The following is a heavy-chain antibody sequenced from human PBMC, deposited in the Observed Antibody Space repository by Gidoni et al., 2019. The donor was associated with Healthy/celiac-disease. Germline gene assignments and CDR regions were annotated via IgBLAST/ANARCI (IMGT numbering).Heavy chain of an antibody. J-gene: IGHJ3*01. D-gene: IGHD1-26*01. V-gene: IGHV1-69*01. CDR2: IITIFGTA. CDR1: GGSFSSYA. CDR3: ARVEQDGVMRAFDV. Sequence: QVQLVQSGAEVQKPGSSVKVSCKASGGSFSSYAINWVRQAPGQGLEWMGGIITIFGTANYAQKFQGRVTITADESTSTAYMELSSLRSEDTAVYYCARVEQDGVMRAFDVWGQGTMVIVFS.